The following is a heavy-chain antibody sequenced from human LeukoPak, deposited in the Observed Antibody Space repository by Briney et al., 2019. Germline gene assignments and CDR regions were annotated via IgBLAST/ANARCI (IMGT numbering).Heavy chain of an antibody. D-gene: IGHD1-26*01. CDR3: ATGGSNSEASEI. CDR2: ISSGGSYI. Sequence: GGSLRLSCAASGFIFTNYGMNWVRQAPGKGLEWVSCISSGGSYIYYADALKGRFTISRDNAKKSLYLQMNSLRAEDTALYYCATGGSNSEASEIWGRGTMVTVSS. CDR1: GFIFTNYG. J-gene: IGHJ3*02. V-gene: IGHV3-21*01.